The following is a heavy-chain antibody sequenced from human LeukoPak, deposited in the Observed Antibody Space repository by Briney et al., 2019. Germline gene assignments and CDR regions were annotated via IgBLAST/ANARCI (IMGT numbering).Heavy chain of an antibody. CDR1: GGTFSSSA. D-gene: IGHD3-9*01. CDR3: AREYYDILTGYPNWFDP. J-gene: IGHJ5*02. V-gene: IGHV1-69*06. Sequence: SVKVSCKASGGTFSSSAISWVRQAPGQGLEWMGGIIPIFGTANYAQKFQGRVTITADKSTSTAYMELSSLRSEDTAVYYCAREYYDILTGYPNWFDPWGQGALVTVSS. CDR2: IIPIFGTA.